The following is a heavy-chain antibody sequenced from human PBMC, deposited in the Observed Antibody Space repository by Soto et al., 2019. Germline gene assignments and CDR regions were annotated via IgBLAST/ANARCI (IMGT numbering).Heavy chain of an antibody. CDR3: ARGPATVTNQMHPDWYFDR. CDR2: ISAYNGNT. D-gene: IGHD4-17*01. V-gene: IGHV1-18*01. CDR1: GYTFTSYG. Sequence: GASVKVSCKASGYTFTSYGISWVRQAPGQGLEWMGWISAYNGNTNYAQKLQGRVTMTTDTSTSTAYMELRSLRSDDTAVYYCARGPATVTNQMHPDWYFDRWGRGTRVTVSS. J-gene: IGHJ2*01.